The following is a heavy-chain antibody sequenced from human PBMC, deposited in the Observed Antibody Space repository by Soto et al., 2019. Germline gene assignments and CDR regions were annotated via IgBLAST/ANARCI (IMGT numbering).Heavy chain of an antibody. CDR2: IYYSGST. D-gene: IGHD6-13*01. J-gene: IGHJ4*02. Sequence: QLQLQESGPGLVKPSETLSLTCTVSGGSISSSSYYWGWIRQPPGKGLEWIGSIYYSGSTYYNPSLMSRVTIAVDTSKNRFSLKLSSVTAADTAVYYCASYIAAAGTSYFDYWGQGTLVTVSS. CDR3: ASYIAAAGTSYFDY. CDR1: GGSISSSSYY. V-gene: IGHV4-39*01.